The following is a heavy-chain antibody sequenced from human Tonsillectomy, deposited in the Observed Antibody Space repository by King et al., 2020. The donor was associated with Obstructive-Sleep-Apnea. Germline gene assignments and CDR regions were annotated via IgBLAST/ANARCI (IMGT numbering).Heavy chain of an antibody. V-gene: IGHV4-59*01. Sequence: QLQESGPGLVKPSETLSLTCTVSGGSISSYYWSWIRQPPGKGLEWIGYIYYSVSTNYNPSLKIRVTTSVEMSKNQFSLKLSSVTAADTAVHYCARASEEYYDILTGYRSYYFDYWGQGTLVTVSS. CDR1: GGSISSYY. CDR3: ARASEEYYDILTGYRSYYFDY. D-gene: IGHD3-9*01. J-gene: IGHJ4*02. CDR2: IYYSVST.